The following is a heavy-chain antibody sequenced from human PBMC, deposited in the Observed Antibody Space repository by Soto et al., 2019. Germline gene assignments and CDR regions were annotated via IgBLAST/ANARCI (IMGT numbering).Heavy chain of an antibody. CDR2: INHSGST. CDR3: ARGSLRWGYGGYLDY. J-gene: IGHJ4*02. CDR1: GGSFSGYY. V-gene: IGHV4-34*01. D-gene: IGHD3-22*01. Sequence: SSETLSLTCAVYGGSFSGYYWSWIREPPGNGLEWIGEINHSGSTNYNPSLKSRVTISVDTSKNQFPLKLSSVTAADTAVYYCARGSLRWGYGGYLDYWGQGTLVTVSS.